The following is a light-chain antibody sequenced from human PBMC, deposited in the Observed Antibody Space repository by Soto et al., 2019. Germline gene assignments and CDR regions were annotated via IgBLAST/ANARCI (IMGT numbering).Light chain of an antibody. J-gene: IGLJ2*01. Sequence: QSVLTQPTSASGTPGQRVTISCSGSSSNIGSNTVNWYQQLPGTAPKLLIYGNSNRPSGVPDRFSGSKSGTSASLAITGLQAEDEADYYCQSYDSSLSGVVFGGGTKLTVL. V-gene: IGLV1-40*01. CDR2: GNS. CDR3: QSYDSSLSGVV. CDR1: SSNIGSNT.